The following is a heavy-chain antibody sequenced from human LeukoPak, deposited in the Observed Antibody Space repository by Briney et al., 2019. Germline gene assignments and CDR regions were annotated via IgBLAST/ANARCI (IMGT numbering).Heavy chain of an antibody. J-gene: IGHJ4*02. CDR3: ARGPTTVTTTWWFY. CDR1: GFTFSSYE. V-gene: IGHV3-48*03. CDR2: ISSSGSSI. Sequence: GGSLRLSCAASGFTFSSYEMNWVRQAPGKGLEWVSYISSSGSSIYYADSVKGRFTISRDNAKNSLYLQMNSLRAEDTAVYYCARGPTTVTTTWWFYWGQGTLVTVSS. D-gene: IGHD4-17*01.